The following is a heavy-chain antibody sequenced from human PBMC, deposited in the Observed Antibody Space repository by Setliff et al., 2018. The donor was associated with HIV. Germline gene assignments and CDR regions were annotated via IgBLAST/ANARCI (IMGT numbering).Heavy chain of an antibody. CDR3: ARNVPGIVPRRVGFDP. CDR1: GGSIDSTSYY. J-gene: IGHJ5*02. Sequence: SETLSLTCTVSGGSIDSTSYYWGWIRQPPGKGLEWIGSIYYSGNTYYNPSLKSRVTISTDTSRNQFSLRLSSVTAADTAMYYCARNVPGIVPRRVGFDPWGQGTQVTVSS. V-gene: IGHV4-39*07. CDR2: IYYSGNT. D-gene: IGHD1-26*01.